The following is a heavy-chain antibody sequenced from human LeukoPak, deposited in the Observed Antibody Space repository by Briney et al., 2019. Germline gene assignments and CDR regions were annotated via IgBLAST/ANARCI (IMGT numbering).Heavy chain of an antibody. V-gene: IGHV3-74*01. CDR3: ELRIFADPYDY. CDR1: GFTFSSYW. D-gene: IGHD2-15*01. Sequence: GGSLRLSCAASGFTFSSYWMHWVRQAPGKGLVGVSRINSDGSSTSYADSVKGRFTISRDNAKNTLYLQMNSLRAEDTAVYYCELRIFADPYDYWGQGTLVTVSS. J-gene: IGHJ4*02. CDR2: INSDGSST.